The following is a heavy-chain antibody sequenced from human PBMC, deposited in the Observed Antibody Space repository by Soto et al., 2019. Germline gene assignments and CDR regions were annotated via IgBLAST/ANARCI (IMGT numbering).Heavy chain of an antibody. D-gene: IGHD1-26*01. CDR2: MNPNSGDT. J-gene: IGHJ3*01. Sequence: ASVKVSCKASGYTFTRHDVNWVRQAPGQRPEWMGWMNPNSGDTGYAQIFQGRVKMTRDTSISTAYLEVSSLRSGDTAIYFCARGIVGGSTRSFDLWGQGTMVTVSS. CDR3: ARGIVGGSTRSFDL. V-gene: IGHV1-8*01. CDR1: GYTFTRHD.